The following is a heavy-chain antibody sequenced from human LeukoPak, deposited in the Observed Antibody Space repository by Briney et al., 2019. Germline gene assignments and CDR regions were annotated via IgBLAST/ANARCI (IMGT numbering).Heavy chain of an antibody. CDR2: INANGDRT. J-gene: IGHJ4*02. V-gene: IGHV3-20*04. CDR1: GFIFDNYG. Sequence: GGSLRLSCAASGFIFDNYGMSWVRQVPGKGLEWVSGINANGDRTGYADFVKGRFSISRDNAKNFLYLQMNSQRSEDTAFYYCAREGLGGDYDYWGQGTLVAVSS. CDR3: AREGLGGDYDY. D-gene: IGHD4-17*01.